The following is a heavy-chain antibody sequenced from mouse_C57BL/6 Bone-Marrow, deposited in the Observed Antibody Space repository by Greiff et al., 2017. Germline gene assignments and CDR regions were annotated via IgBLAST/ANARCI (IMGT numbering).Heavy chain of an antibody. V-gene: IGHV1-81*01. D-gene: IGHD1-1*01. J-gene: IGHJ1*03. CDR3: ATTVVASDWYFDV. CDR2: IYPRSGNT. Sequence: VKVVESGAELARPGASVKLSCKASGYTFTSYGISWVKQRTGQGLEWIGEIYPRSGNTYYNEKFKGKATLTADKSSSTAYMELRSLTSEDSAVYFCATTVVASDWYFDVWGTGTTVTVSS. CDR1: GYTFTSYG.